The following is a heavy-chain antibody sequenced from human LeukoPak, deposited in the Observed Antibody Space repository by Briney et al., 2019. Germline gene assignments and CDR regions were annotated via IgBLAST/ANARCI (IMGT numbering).Heavy chain of an antibody. CDR1: GGSISSYY. CDR3: ARGAPVWFGELLYPLYYFDY. J-gene: IGHJ4*02. V-gene: IGHV4-59*01. CDR2: IYYSGST. D-gene: IGHD3-10*01. Sequence: SETLSLTCTVSGGSISSYYWSWIRQPPGKGLEWIGYIYYSGSTNYNPSLKSRVTISVDTSKNQFSLKLSSVTAADTAVYYCARGAPVWFGELLYPLYYFDYWGQGTLVTVSS.